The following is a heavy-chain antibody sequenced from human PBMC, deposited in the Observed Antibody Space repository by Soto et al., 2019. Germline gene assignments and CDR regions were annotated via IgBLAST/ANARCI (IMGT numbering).Heavy chain of an antibody. CDR2: IYYSGST. V-gene: IGHV4-59*01. CDR3: AREGYYYDSSGPSRDAFDI. Sequence: PSETLSLTCTVSGGSISSYYWSWIRQPPGKGLEWIGYIYYSGSTNYNPSLKSRVTISVDTSKNQFSLKLSSVTAADTAVYYCAREGYYYDSSGPSRDAFDIWGQGTMVTVSS. CDR1: GGSISSYY. J-gene: IGHJ3*02. D-gene: IGHD3-22*01.